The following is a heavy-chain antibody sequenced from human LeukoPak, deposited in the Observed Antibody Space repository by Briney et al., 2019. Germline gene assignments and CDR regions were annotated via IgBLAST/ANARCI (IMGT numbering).Heavy chain of an antibody. CDR3: ARDSSRTTTPAFDI. Sequence: SETLSLTCAVSGYSISSGYYWGWIRQPPGKGLEWIGSLYHSGSTYYNPSLKSRVTISVDTSKNQFSLKLSPVTAADTAVYYCARDSSRTTTPAFDIWGQGTMVTVSS. CDR2: LYHSGST. D-gene: IGHD4-17*01. CDR1: GYSISSGYY. V-gene: IGHV4-38-2*02. J-gene: IGHJ3*02.